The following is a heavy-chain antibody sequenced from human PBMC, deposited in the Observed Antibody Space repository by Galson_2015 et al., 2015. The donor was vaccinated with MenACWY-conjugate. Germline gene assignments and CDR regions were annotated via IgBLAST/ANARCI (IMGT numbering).Heavy chain of an antibody. V-gene: IGHV3-48*02. CDR1: GFIFSSHS. Sequence: SLRLSCAASGFIFSSHSMHWVRQAPGRGLEWISYIRSSSTSINYADSVKGRFTISRDNAKNSLYLQMNSLREEDTAVYYCAKSMTILDYWGQGTLVPVSS. J-gene: IGHJ4*02. CDR3: AKSMTILDY. CDR2: IRSSSTSI. D-gene: IGHD4/OR15-4a*01.